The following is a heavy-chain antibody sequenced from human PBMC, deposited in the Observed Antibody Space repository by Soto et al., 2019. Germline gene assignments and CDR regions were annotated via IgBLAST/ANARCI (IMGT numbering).Heavy chain of an antibody. D-gene: IGHD2-8*02. V-gene: IGHV3-23*01. J-gene: IGHJ3*02. Sequence: SCAASGFTFSDDSMTWVRQAPGKGLEWVSSISNDAARTFYVDSVKGRFTISRDNSKNTVYLQMNSLTAGDTALYYCAKATATGGGAFDICGQGTMVTVSS. CDR2: ISNDAART. CDR3: AKATATGGGAFDI. CDR1: GFTFSDDS.